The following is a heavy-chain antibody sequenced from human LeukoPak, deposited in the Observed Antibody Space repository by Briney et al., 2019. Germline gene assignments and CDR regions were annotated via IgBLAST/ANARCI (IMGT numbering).Heavy chain of an antibody. V-gene: IGHV3-53*01. CDR2: VYSGGST. D-gene: IGHD3-22*01. CDR3: ARFLDSSATPFDY. Sequence: GGSLRLSCAASGFTVSSKYMSWVRRAPGKGLEWVSVVYSGGSTNYADSVKGRFTISRDNSKNTLYLQMNSLRAEDTAVYYCARFLDSSATPFDYWGQGTLVTVSS. J-gene: IGHJ4*02. CDR1: GFTVSSKY.